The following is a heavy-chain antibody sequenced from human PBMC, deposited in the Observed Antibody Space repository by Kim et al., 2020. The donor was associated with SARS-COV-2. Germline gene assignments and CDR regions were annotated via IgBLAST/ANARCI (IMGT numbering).Heavy chain of an antibody. CDR3: ARDSIYRGYNWTRLDY. D-gene: IGHD5-12*01. J-gene: IGHJ4*02. Sequence: QKYQGRVTMTRDTSTSTVYMQLSSLSFEDTAVYYCARDSIYRGYNWTRLDYWGQGTLVTVSS. V-gene: IGHV1-46*01.